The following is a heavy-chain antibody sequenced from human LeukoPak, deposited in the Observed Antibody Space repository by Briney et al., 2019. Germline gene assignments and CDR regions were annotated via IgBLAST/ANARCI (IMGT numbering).Heavy chain of an antibody. CDR3: ARDSGPRFDY. Sequence: SETLSLTGTVSGGSISSYYWSWLRQPPGKGLEWIGYIYYTGSTNYNTSLKSRVTISVDTSKNQFSLKLRFVTAAATAVYYCARDSGPRFDYWGQGTLVTVSS. CDR2: IYYTGST. D-gene: IGHD6-19*01. J-gene: IGHJ4*02. CDR1: GGSISSYY. V-gene: IGHV4-59*01.